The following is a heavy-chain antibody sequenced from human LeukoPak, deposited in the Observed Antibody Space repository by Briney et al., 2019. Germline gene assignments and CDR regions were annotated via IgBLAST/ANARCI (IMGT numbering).Heavy chain of an antibody. Sequence: GGSLRLSCAASGFTFSRYWMSWVRQAPGKGLEWVANIKQNGGEITYVDSVEGRFTISRDNAQNSLYLEMNSLRVEDTAVYYCADPGVGYWGQGTLVTVSA. D-gene: IGHD2-8*01. CDR2: IKQNGGEI. J-gene: IGHJ4*02. CDR3: ADPGVGY. CDR1: GFTFSRYW. V-gene: IGHV3-7*01.